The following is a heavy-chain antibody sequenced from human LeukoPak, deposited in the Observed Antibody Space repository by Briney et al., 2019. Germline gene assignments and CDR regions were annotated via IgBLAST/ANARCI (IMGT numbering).Heavy chain of an antibody. V-gene: IGHV3-30*04. Sequence: GRSLRLSCAASGFTFSSYAMHWVRQAPGKGLEWVAVISYDGNNKFYADSVKGRFTISRDNSNNTLYLQMNSLRAEDTAVYYCARGASRGYCTSTSCLYWYFDLWGRGTLVTVSS. D-gene: IGHD2-2*01. CDR2: ISYDGNNK. CDR1: GFTFSSYA. J-gene: IGHJ2*01. CDR3: ARGASRGYCTSTSCLYWYFDL.